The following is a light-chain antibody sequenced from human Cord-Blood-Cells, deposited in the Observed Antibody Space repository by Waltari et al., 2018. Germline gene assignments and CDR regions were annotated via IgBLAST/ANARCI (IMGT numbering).Light chain of an antibody. V-gene: IGLV1-51*02. J-gene: IGLJ1*01. CDR1: TSTHGNTF. Sequence: QSVLTQLPSVSAAPGQKVTNSCSGSTSTHGNTFVSCYQQPPGTAPKLLIYENNKRPSGIPDRFSGSKSGTSATLGITGLQTGDEADYYCGTWDSSLSAGVFGTGTKVTVL. CDR2: ENN. CDR3: GTWDSSLSAGV.